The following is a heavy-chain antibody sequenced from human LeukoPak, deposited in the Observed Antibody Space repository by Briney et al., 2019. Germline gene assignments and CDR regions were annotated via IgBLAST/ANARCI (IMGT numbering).Heavy chain of an antibody. D-gene: IGHD6-19*01. Sequence: PGRSLRLSCAASGFTFSSYGMHWVRQAPGKGLEWVAVIWYDGSNKYYADSVKGRFTISRDNSKNTLYLQMNSLRAEDTSIYYCARDIGSGWMEGYFDYWGQETLVTVPS. CDR3: ARDIGSGWMEGYFDY. J-gene: IGHJ4*02. CDR1: GFTFSSYG. CDR2: IWYDGSNK. V-gene: IGHV3-33*01.